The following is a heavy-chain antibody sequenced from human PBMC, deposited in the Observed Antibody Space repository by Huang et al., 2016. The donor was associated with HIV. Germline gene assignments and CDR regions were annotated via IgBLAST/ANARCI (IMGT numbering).Heavy chain of an antibody. CDR2: IKQDETEK. J-gene: IGHJ6*02. CDR3: ATKTAGMDI. Sequence: VESGGRSVQPGGSIRLSCVGSTFTFGAYWMSWVRQTPGKGLEWVANIKQDETEKYYGDSVKGRFNISRDNAKKVLFLEMDALRVEDTAIYFCATKTAGMDIWGQGTTVIVSS. V-gene: IGHV3-7*01. CDR1: TFTFGAYW.